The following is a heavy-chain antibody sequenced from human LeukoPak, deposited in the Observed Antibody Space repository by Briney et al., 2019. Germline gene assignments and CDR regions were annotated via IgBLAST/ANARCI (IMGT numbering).Heavy chain of an antibody. D-gene: IGHD2-15*01. CDR1: GGTFSSYA. J-gene: IGHJ3*02. CDR3: ARSREGYCSGGSCPPALHAFDI. CDR2: IIPIFGTA. Sequence: GASVKVSCTASGGTFSSYAISWVRQAPGQGLEWMGGIIPIFGTANYAQKFQGRVTITADESTSTAYMELSSLRSEDTAVYYCARSREGYCSGGSCPPALHAFDIWGQGTMVTVSS. V-gene: IGHV1-69*13.